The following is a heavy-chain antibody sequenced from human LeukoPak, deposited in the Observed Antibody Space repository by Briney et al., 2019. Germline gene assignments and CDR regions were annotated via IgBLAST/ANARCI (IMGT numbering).Heavy chain of an antibody. CDR3: AKASSIAALPGDY. J-gene: IGHJ4*02. Sequence: GTSLRLSCAASGFTFSSYAIHWVRQAPGKGLEWVAVISFDGTHDFYADSVKGRFTISRDNSKNTLYLQMNSLRADDTAVYYCAKASSIAALPGDYWGQGTLVTVSS. D-gene: IGHD6-6*01. V-gene: IGHV3-30*04. CDR2: ISFDGTHD. CDR1: GFTFSSYA.